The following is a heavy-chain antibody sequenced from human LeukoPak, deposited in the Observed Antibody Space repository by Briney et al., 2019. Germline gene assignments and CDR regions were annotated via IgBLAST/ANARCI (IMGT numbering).Heavy chain of an antibody. J-gene: IGHJ4*02. D-gene: IGHD3-10*01. Sequence: KPSETLSLTCTVSGGSVSSTTYYWSWIHQPPGKGLEWIASINYSGSTYYNPSLKSRVTISVDTSENQFSLKLSSVTAADTAVYYCARYVVYGSGKYYFDCWGQGTLVTVSS. CDR2: INYSGST. CDR1: GGSVSSTTYY. V-gene: IGHV4-39*01. CDR3: ARYVVYGSGKYYFDC.